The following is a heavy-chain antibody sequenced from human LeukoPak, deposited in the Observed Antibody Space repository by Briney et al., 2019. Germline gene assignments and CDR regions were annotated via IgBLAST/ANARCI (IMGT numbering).Heavy chain of an antibody. D-gene: IGHD5-12*01. CDR1: GGSFSGYY. V-gene: IGHV4-34*01. CDR3: ARDGSGYTISYRDYYYIDV. Sequence: SETLSLTCAVYGGSFSGYYWSWIRQPPGKGLEWIGEINHSGSTNYNPSLKSRVTISVETSKNQFSLKLRSVTAADTAVYYCARDGSGYTISYRDYYYIDVWGEGATVTVSS. CDR2: INHSGST. J-gene: IGHJ6*03.